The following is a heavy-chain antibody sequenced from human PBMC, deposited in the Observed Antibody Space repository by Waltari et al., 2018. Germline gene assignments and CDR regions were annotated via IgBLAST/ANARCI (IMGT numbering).Heavy chain of an antibody. D-gene: IGHD6-13*01. CDR2: IRNKANSYST. V-gene: IGHV3-72*01. J-gene: IGHJ4*02. CDR1: VFTFSAHS. Sequence: EVHLVESGGGLVQPGGSLRLSCVASVFTFSAHSMDWVRQAPGKGLEWVGHIRNKANSYSTEHAASVKGRFTISRDDSKDSLYLQMNSLEIEDTGVYYCVRLAATGSPYFDSWGQGTLVTVSS. CDR3: VRLAATGSPYFDS.